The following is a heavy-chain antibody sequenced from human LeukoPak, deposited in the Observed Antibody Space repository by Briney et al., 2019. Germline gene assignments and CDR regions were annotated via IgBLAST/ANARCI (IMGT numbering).Heavy chain of an antibody. CDR3: ARDMLYGGGPGAKSYWFFDL. CDR2: IYYSGST. V-gene: IGHV4-31*03. Sequence: SETLSLTCTVSSGSISSGGYYWSWIRQHPGKGLEWIGYIYYSGSTYYNPPLKSRVTISVDTSKNQFSLKLSSVTAADTAVYYCARDMLYGGGPGAKSYWFFDLWGRGTLVTVSS. D-gene: IGHD4-23*01. J-gene: IGHJ2*01. CDR1: SGSISSGGYY.